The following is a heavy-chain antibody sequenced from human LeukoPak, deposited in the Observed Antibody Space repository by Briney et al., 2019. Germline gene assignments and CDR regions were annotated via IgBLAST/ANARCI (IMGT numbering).Heavy chain of an antibody. V-gene: IGHV4-34*01. Sequence: SETLSLTCAVYGGSFSGYYWSWIRQPPGKGLEWIGEINHSGSTNYNPSLKSRVTISVDTSKNQFSLKLSSVTAADTAVYYCARLSYTTRVNYYYMDVWGKGTTVTVSS. J-gene: IGHJ6*03. D-gene: IGHD3-16*01. CDR2: INHSGST. CDR3: ARLSYTTRVNYYYMDV. CDR1: GGSFSGYY.